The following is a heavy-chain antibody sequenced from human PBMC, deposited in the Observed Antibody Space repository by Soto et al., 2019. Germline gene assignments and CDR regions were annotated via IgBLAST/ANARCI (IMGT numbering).Heavy chain of an antibody. V-gene: IGHV3-48*02. J-gene: IGHJ4*02. CDR1: GFTLSSYS. CDR3: ARETGLRSSGWSYYFDF. Sequence: EVQLVESGGGLVQPGGSLRLSCAASGFTLSSYSMHWVRQAPGKGLEWVSYISGSGGTIYYADSVKGRCTISRDNAKNSLYVQMNSLRDEDTAVYFCARETGLRSSGWSYYFDFWGQGTRVTVSS. CDR2: ISGSGGTI. D-gene: IGHD6-19*01.